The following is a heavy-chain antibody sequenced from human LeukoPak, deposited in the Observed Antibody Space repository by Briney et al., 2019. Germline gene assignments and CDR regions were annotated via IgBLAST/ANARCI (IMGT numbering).Heavy chain of an antibody. CDR3: ARDKYCSDTNCYGSSFEY. Sequence: GSLRLSCAASGFTFSSYSMNWVRQAPGKGLEWVSYVSSSSSRIYYADSVKGRFIVSRDNAKNSLFLQINSLSDEDTAVYYCARDKYCSDTNCYGSSFEYWGQGTLVTVSS. V-gene: IGHV3-48*02. CDR2: VSSSSSRI. D-gene: IGHD2-2*01. CDR1: GFTFSSYS. J-gene: IGHJ4*02.